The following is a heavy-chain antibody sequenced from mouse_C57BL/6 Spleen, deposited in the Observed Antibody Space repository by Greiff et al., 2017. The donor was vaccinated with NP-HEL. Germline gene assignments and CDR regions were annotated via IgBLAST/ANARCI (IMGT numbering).Heavy chain of an antibody. Sequence: QVQLQQSGAELVRPGASVTLSCKASGYTFTDYEMHWVKQTPVHGLEWIGAIDPETGGTAYNQKFKGKAILTADKSSSTAYMELRSLTSEDSTVYYCTGGGYGAYWGQGTLVTVSA. J-gene: IGHJ3*01. CDR2: IDPETGGT. CDR1: GYTFTDYE. V-gene: IGHV1-15*01. D-gene: IGHD2-10*02. CDR3: TGGGYGAY.